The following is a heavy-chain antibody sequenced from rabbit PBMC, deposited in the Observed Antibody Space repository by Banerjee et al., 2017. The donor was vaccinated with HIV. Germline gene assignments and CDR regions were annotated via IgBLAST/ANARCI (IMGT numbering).Heavy chain of an antibody. Sequence: QEQLVESGGGLVQPEGSLTLTCTASGFSFSSSYWMCWVRQAPGKGLEWIACIDAGSSGSTYYASWAKGRFTISKTSSTTVTLQMTSLTAADTATYFCARGLTGYTRSSGYFPAYFNLWGQGTLVTV. CDR3: ARGLTGYTRSSGYFPAYFNL. D-gene: IGHD1-1*01. CDR2: IDAGSSGST. V-gene: IGHV1S45*01. CDR1: GFSFSSSYW. J-gene: IGHJ4*01.